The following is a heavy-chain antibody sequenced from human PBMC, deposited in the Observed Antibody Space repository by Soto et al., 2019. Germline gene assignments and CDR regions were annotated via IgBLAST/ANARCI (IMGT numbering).Heavy chain of an antibody. CDR1: GGTFSSYT. CDR2: IIPILGIA. D-gene: IGHD3-10*01. Sequence: QVQLVQSGAEVKKPGSSVKVSCKASGGTFSSYTISWVRQAPGQGLEWMGRIIPILGIANYAQKFQGRVTITADKSTSTAYMELSSLRSEDTAVYYCARALYHGGSYGSGSDVDYWGQGTLVTVSS. J-gene: IGHJ4*02. CDR3: ARALYHGGSYGSGSDVDY. V-gene: IGHV1-69*02.